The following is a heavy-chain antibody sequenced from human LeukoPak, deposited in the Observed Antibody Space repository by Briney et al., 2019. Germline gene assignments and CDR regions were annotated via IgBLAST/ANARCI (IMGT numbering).Heavy chain of an antibody. CDR3: ARDLGQNLFDY. CDR2: INHSGST. CDR1: GGSFSGYY. V-gene: IGHV4-34*01. J-gene: IGHJ4*02. Sequence: PSETLSLTCAVYGGSFSGYYWSWIRQPPGKGLEWIGEINHSGSTNYNPSLKSRVTISVDTSKNQFSLKLSSVTAADTAVYYCARDLGQNLFDYWGQGTLVTVSS.